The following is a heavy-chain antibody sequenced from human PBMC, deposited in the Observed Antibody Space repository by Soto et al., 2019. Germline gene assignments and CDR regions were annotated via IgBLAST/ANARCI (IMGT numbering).Heavy chain of an antibody. D-gene: IGHD2-2*01. V-gene: IGHV3-21*01. CDR2: ISSSSSYI. CDR3: ARDPRPNQCSSTSCALAYYYYYMDV. Sequence: GGSLRLSCAASGFTFSSYSMNGVRQAPGKGLEWVSSISSSSSYIYYADSVKGRFTISRDNAKNSLYLQMNSLRAEDTAVYYCARDPRPNQCSSTSCALAYYYYYMDVWGKGTTVTVSS. J-gene: IGHJ6*03. CDR1: GFTFSSYS.